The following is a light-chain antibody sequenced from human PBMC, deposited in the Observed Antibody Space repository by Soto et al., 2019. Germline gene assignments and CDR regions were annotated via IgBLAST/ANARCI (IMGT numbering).Light chain of an antibody. J-gene: IGKJ4*01. CDR1: QSVSDY. CDR3: QQRVNWPPT. CDR2: DAS. V-gene: IGKV3-11*01. Sequence: VLTQSPASLSLSPADRATLSCRADQSVSDYVGWYQQKPGQPPRLLFFDASSRASGVPHRFSAGGSGTDFTLIISSLQPEDFAVYYCQQRVNWPPTFGGGTKVEI.